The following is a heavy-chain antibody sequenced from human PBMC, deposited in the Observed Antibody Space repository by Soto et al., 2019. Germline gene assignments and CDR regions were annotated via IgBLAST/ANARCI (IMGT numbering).Heavy chain of an antibody. J-gene: IGHJ4*02. D-gene: IGHD3-10*01. V-gene: IGHV4-39*01. CDR2: IFYIGST. Sequence: SETLSLTCTVSGGSISSSSYYWGWIRQPPGKGLEWIGNIFYIGSTYYNPSLKSRVTISVDTSKNQFSLKVPSVTAADTAVYFCASRSLLWFGDPAYYFDYWGQGTLVTVSS. CDR3: ASRSLLWFGDPAYYFDY. CDR1: GGSISSSSYY.